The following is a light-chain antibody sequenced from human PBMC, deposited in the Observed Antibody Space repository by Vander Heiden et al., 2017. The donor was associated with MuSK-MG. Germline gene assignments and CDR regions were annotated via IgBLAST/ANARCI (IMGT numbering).Light chain of an antibody. CDR3: QSADSSGTSLV. Sequence: SYELTQPPSGSVSPGQTARITCSGDALPKQYAYWYQQKPGQAPVLVIYKDSERPSGIPERFSGSSSGTTVTLTISGVQAEDEADYYCQSADSSGTSLVFGGGTKLTVL. CDR2: KDS. J-gene: IGLJ3*02. V-gene: IGLV3-25*03. CDR1: ALPKQY.